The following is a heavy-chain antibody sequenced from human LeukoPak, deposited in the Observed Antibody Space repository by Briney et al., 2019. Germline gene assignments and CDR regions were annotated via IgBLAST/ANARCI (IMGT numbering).Heavy chain of an antibody. CDR1: GFTFSSYA. Sequence: GGSLRLSCAASGFTFSSYAMNWVRQAPGKGLEWVSSMSGSDGSTYYADFVKGRFTVSRDNSKNTLHLQMNSLRAEDTAVYYCAKSLGVGGYTRYKGFDQWGQGTLVTVSS. CDR2: MSGSDGST. CDR3: AKSLGVGGYTRYKGFDQ. V-gene: IGHV3-23*01. D-gene: IGHD5-24*01. J-gene: IGHJ4*02.